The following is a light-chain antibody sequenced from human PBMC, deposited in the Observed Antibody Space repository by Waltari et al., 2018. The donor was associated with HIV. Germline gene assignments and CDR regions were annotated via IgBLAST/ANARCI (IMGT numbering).Light chain of an antibody. V-gene: IGKV4-1*01. CDR2: WAS. J-gene: IGKJ4*01. CDR1: QSVLYSSNNKNY. CDR3: QEYYSAPLT. Sequence: DIVMTQSPDSLAVSLGERATINCKSSQSVLYSSNNKNYLAWYQQKPGQPPKLLIYWASTRESGVPDRFSGSGSGTDFTLTISSLQPEDVASYYCQEYYSAPLTFGGGTKVEI.